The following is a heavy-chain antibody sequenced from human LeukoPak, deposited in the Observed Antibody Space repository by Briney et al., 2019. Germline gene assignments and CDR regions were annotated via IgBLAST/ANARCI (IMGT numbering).Heavy chain of an antibody. Sequence: SETLSLTCAVYGGSIGFSSWKWFRQSPGKGLQWIGEIDERGGAKYNTSLKTQVTLSMDTSKGQVSLRLDSVTAADTAVYYCGIFYDGSMDWGRGTLVTVSS. CDR2: IDERGGA. CDR3: GIFYDGSMD. V-gene: IGHV4-34*06. J-gene: IGHJ4*02. CDR1: GGSIGFSS. D-gene: IGHD3-10*01.